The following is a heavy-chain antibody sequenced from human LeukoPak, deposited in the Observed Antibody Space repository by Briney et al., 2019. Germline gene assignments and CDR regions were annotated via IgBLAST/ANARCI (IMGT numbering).Heavy chain of an antibody. J-gene: IGHJ4*02. CDR2: IYHSGST. D-gene: IGHD4-17*01. Sequence: PSETLSLTCAVSGYSIGSGYYWGWIRQPPGKGLEWIGSIYHSGSTYYNPSLKSRVTISVDTSKNQFSLKLSSVTAADTAVYYRARRGYGDYLDYWGQGTLVTVSS. V-gene: IGHV4-38-2*01. CDR3: ARRGYGDYLDY. CDR1: GYSIGSGYY.